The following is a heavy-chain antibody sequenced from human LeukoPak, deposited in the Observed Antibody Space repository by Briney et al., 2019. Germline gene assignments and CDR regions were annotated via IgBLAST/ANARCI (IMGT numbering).Heavy chain of an antibody. Sequence: SETLSLTCGVYGGSFSRYYWSWIRQPPGKGLEWIGYIYYSGSPNYNPSLKSRLTISVDTSKNQFSLRLSSVTAADTAVYYCASLRAISYYSYYMDLWGKGTTVTVSS. J-gene: IGHJ6*03. V-gene: IGHV4-34*01. CDR1: GGSFSRYY. D-gene: IGHD2/OR15-2a*01. CDR2: IYYSGSP. CDR3: ASLRAISYYSYYMDL.